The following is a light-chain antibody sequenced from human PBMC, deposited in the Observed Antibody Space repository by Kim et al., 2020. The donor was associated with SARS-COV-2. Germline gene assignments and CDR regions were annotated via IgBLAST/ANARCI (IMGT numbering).Light chain of an antibody. CDR2: QDS. V-gene: IGLV3-1*01. CDR3: QAWDSSTAV. CDR1: KLGDKY. Sequence: SYELTQPPPVSVSPGQTASITCSGDKLGDKYACWYQQKPGQSPLLVIYQDSKRPSGIPERFSGSNSGNTATLTISGTQAMDEADYYCQAWDSSTAVFGTGTKVTVL. J-gene: IGLJ1*01.